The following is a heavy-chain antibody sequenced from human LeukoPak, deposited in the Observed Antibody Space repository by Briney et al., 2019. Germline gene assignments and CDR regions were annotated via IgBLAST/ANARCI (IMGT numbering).Heavy chain of an antibody. CDR3: ARVADYGDYMVDY. V-gene: IGHV4-59*08. Sequence: PSETLSLTCTVSGGSISSYYWSWIRQPPGKGLEWIGYIYYSGSTNCNPSLKSRVTISVDTSKNQFSLKLSSVTVADTAVYYCARVADYGDYMVDYWGQGTLVTVSS. D-gene: IGHD4-17*01. CDR1: GGSISSYY. J-gene: IGHJ4*02. CDR2: IYYSGST.